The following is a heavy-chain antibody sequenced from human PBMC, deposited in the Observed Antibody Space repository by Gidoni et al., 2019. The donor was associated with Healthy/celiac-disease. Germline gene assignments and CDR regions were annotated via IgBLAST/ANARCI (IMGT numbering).Heavy chain of an antibody. D-gene: IGHD3-22*01. J-gene: IGHJ4*02. CDR1: GGSIRSYY. CDR2: IYYSGST. Sequence: QVQLQESGPGLVQPSETLSLTCTVSGGSIRSYYWSWIRQPPGKGLEWIGYIYYSGSTNYNPSLKSRVTISVDTSKNQFSLKLSSVTAADTAVYYCARTPDSSGYWFDYWGQGTLVTVSS. V-gene: IGHV4-59*01. CDR3: ARTPDSSGYWFDY.